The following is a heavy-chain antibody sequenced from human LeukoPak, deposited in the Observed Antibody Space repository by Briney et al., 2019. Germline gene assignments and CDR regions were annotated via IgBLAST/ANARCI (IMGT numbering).Heavy chain of an antibody. D-gene: IGHD3-10*01. CDR3: ATPNITMVRGKYWYFDL. CDR1: GYTSTGYY. CDR2: IIPIFGTA. V-gene: IGHV1-69*13. J-gene: IGHJ2*01. Sequence: VASVKVSCKASGYTSTGYYMHWVRQAPGQGLEWMGGIIPIFGTANYAQKFQGRVTITADESTSTAYMELSSLRSEDTAVYYCATPNITMVRGKYWYFDLWGRGTLVTVSS.